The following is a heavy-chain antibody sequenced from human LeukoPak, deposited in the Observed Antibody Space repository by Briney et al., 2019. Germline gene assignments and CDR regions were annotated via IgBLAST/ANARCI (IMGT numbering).Heavy chain of an antibody. CDR2: IYTSGST. Sequence: SETLSLTCTVSGGSISSGSYYWSWIRQPAGKGLEWIGRIYTSGSTNYNSSLKSRVTISVDTSKNQFSLKLSSVTAADTAVYYCARAPLRYCSSTSCRDYWGQGTLVTVSS. D-gene: IGHD2-2*01. V-gene: IGHV4-61*02. CDR1: GGSISSGSYY. CDR3: ARAPLRYCSSTSCRDY. J-gene: IGHJ4*02.